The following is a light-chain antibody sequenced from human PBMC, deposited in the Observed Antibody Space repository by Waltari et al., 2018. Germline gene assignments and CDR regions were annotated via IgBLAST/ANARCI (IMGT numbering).Light chain of an antibody. CDR1: SSNIVAGSD. J-gene: IGLJ3*02. Sequence: QSVLTQPPSVSGAPGQRVTISCTGSSSNIVAGSDVHWYQQLPGTAPKLLIYVNINRPSGVPDRFSGSKSGTSASLAITGLQAEDEADYYCQSYDSSLSAWVFGGGTKLTVL. CDR3: QSYDSSLSAWV. V-gene: IGLV1-40*01. CDR2: VNI.